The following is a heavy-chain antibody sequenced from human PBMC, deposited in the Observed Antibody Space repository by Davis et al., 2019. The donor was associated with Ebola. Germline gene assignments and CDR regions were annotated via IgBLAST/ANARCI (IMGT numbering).Heavy chain of an antibody. CDR3: ASGGKGWLVLHYYGMDV. V-gene: IGHV3-21*01. D-gene: IGHD6-19*01. CDR1: GFIFADYS. Sequence: GGSLRLSCGVSGFIFADYSINWVRQAPGKGLEWVSAISGSGGSTYYADSVKGRFTISRDNAKNSLYLQMNSLRAEDTAVYYCASGGKGWLVLHYYGMDVWGKGTTVTVSS. CDR2: ISGSGGST. J-gene: IGHJ6*04.